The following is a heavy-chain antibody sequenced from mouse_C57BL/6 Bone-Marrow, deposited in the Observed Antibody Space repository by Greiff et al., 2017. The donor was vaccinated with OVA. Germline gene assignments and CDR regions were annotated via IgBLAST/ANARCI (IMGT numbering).Heavy chain of an antibody. Sequence: VQLKQSGPELVKPGASVKISCKASGYAFSSSWMNWVKQRPGKGLEWIGRIYPGDGDTNYNGKFKGKATLTADKSSSTAYMQLSSLTSEDSAVYFCARSGFYAMDYWGQGTSVTVSS. CDR2: IYPGDGDT. J-gene: IGHJ4*01. CDR1: GYAFSSSW. V-gene: IGHV1-82*01. D-gene: IGHD4-1*01. CDR3: ARSGFYAMDY.